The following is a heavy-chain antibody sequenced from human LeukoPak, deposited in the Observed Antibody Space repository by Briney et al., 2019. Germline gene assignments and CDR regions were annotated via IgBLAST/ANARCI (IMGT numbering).Heavy chain of an antibody. J-gene: IGHJ4*02. Sequence: PGGSLRLSCAASGFTFSNYAMHWVRQAPGKGLEWVAVISYDGSNKYYADSVKGRFTISRDDSKNTLYVQMNSLRAEDTAVYYCASRPLTAVSYFDCWGQGTLVTVSS. D-gene: IGHD2-21*02. CDR2: ISYDGSNK. CDR1: GFTFSNYA. CDR3: ASRPLTAVSYFDC. V-gene: IGHV3-30-3*01.